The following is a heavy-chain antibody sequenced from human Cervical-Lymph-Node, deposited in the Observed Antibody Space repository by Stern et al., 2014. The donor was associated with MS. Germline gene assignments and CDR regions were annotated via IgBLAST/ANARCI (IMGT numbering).Heavy chain of an antibody. J-gene: IGHJ6*01. CDR2: IDPNSGYT. CDR3: ARISLLAARRRSYAMDV. CDR1: GYSFSVPY. D-gene: IGHD3-3*01. Sequence: QVQLVESGAEVKKPGASLKVSCQASGYSFSVPYIHWVRQVPGQGLEWMGRIDPNSGYTYYLQKFQGRVTMTRDTSISTAYMELSRLKSDDTAVYYCARISLLAARRRSYAMDVWGQGTTVTVSS. V-gene: IGHV1-2*06.